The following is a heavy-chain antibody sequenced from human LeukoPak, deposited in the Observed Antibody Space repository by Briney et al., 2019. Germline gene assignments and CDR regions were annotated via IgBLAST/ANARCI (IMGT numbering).Heavy chain of an antibody. CDR2: ISGSGGST. CDR1: GFTFSSHA. V-gene: IGHV3-23*01. CDR3: AKDLRDIVVVPAAIEESFDALDI. J-gene: IGHJ3*02. D-gene: IGHD2-2*02. Sequence: GGSLRLSCAASGFTFSSHAMSWVRQAPGKGLEWVSAISGSGGSTYYADSVKGRFTISRDNSKNTPYLQMNSLRAEDTAVYYCAKDLRDIVVVPAAIEESFDALDIWGQGTMVTVSS.